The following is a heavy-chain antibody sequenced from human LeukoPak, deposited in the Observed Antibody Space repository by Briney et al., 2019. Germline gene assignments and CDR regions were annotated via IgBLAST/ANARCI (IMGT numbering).Heavy chain of an antibody. CDR3: ARTGRSGSTFDY. CDR2: IYYSGST. J-gene: IGHJ4*02. D-gene: IGHD3-10*01. V-gene: IGHV4-31*11. CDR1: GGSFSSGGYS. Sequence: SETLPLTCAVYGGSFSSGGYSRSWIRQHPGKGLEWIGYIYYSGSTYYNPSLKSRVTISVDTSKNQFSLKLSSVTAADTAVYYCARTGRSGSTFDYWGQGTLVTVSS.